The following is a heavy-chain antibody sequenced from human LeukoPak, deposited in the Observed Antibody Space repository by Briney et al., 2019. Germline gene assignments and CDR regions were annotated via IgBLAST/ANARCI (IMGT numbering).Heavy chain of an antibody. CDR2: FDPEDGET. Sequence: ASVNVSCKVSGYTLTELSMHWVRQAPGKGLEWMGGFDPEDGETIYAQKFQGRVTMTEDTSTDTAYMELSSLRSEDTAVYYCATQLFHCSGGSCYSGWFDPWGQGTLVTVSS. CDR1: GYTLTELS. CDR3: ATQLFHCSGGSCYSGWFDP. D-gene: IGHD2-15*01. J-gene: IGHJ5*02. V-gene: IGHV1-24*01.